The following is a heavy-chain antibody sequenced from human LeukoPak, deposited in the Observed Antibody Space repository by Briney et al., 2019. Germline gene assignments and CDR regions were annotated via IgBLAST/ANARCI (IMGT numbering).Heavy chain of an antibody. Sequence: TGGSLRLSCTASGFTFSSYWMSWVRQAPGKGLEWVANIRQDGGLKHYVDSVKGRFTISRDNAENSLYLQMNSLRAEDTAVYYCARAGGSSPFDYWGQGTLVTVSS. D-gene: IGHD1-26*01. CDR3: ARAGGSSPFDY. J-gene: IGHJ4*02. CDR2: IRQDGGLK. V-gene: IGHV3-7*01. CDR1: GFTFSSYW.